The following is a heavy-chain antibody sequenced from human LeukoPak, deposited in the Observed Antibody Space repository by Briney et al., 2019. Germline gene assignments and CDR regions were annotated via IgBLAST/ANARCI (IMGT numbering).Heavy chain of an antibody. V-gene: IGHV1-2*02. CDR3: AREVPYDSSGYYYGIDY. J-gene: IGHJ4*02. CDR2: INPNSGDT. Sequence: GASVKVSCKASGYIFTGYYIHWVRQAPGQGLEWMGWINPNSGDTKYAQKFQGRVTMTRDTSISTAYMELSRLRSDDTAVYYCAREVPYDSSGYYYGIDYWGQGTLVTVSS. CDR1: GYIFTGYY. D-gene: IGHD3-22*01.